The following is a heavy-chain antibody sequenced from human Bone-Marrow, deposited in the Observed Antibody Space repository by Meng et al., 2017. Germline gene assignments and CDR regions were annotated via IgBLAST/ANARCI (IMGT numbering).Heavy chain of an antibody. J-gene: IGHJ5*02. D-gene: IGHD2-15*01. Sequence: GESLKISCAASGFTFSSYWMSWVRQAPGKGLEWVANIKQDGSEKYYVDSVKGRFTISRDNAKNSLYLQMNSLRAEDTAVYYCARGEGYCSGGSCYTNWFDPWGQGTLVTVSS. CDR2: IKQDGSEK. CDR3: ARGEGYCSGGSCYTNWFDP. CDR1: GFTFSSYW. V-gene: IGHV3-7*01.